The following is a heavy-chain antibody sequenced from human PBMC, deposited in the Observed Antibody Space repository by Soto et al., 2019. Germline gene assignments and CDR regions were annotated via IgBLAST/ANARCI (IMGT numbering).Heavy chain of an antibody. Sequence: GGSLRLSCAASGFTVSSKYMNWVRQAPGKGLEWVSVIWSAGLTYYADSVRGRFTISRDISKNILFLQMNNLRAEDSAIYYCARELPPDLWGQGTLVTVSS. D-gene: IGHD2-15*01. CDR1: GFTVSSKY. CDR2: IWSAGLT. V-gene: IGHV3-53*01. CDR3: ARELPPDL. J-gene: IGHJ5*02.